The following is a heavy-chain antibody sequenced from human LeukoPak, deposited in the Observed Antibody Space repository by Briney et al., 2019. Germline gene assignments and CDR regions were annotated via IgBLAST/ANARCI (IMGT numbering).Heavy chain of an antibody. CDR1: GGSISSYY. D-gene: IGHD3-10*01. CDR3: ARGHVLLWFGEPEGGFDY. CDR2: IYTSGST. V-gene: IGHV4-4*07. J-gene: IGHJ4*02. Sequence: SETLSLTCTVSGGSISSYYWSWIRQPAGKGLEWIGRIYTSGSTNYNPSLKSRVTISVDTSKNQFSLKLSSVTAADTAVYYCARGHVLLWFGEPEGGFDYWGQGTLVTVSS.